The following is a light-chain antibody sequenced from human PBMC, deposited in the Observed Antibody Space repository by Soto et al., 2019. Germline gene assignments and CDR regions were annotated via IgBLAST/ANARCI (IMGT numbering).Light chain of an antibody. CDR3: QQSFKTPLA. CDR1: QSISSY. CDR2: AAS. Sequence: DIQMTQSPSSLSASVGDRVTITCRASQSISSYVNWYQQKPGKAPRLLISAASTLQSGVPSRFSGGGSGTDFTLTISSLQHEDFATYYCQQSFKTPLAFGQGTRLEIK. J-gene: IGKJ5*01. V-gene: IGKV1-39*01.